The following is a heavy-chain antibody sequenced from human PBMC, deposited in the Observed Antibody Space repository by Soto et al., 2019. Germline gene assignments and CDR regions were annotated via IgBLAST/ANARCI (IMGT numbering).Heavy chain of an antibody. CDR1: GGSISSGGYS. D-gene: IGHD3-22*01. CDR2: IYHSGST. V-gene: IGHV4-30-2*01. CDR3: ARESKYDTSGYPPWFAP. J-gene: IGHJ5*02. Sequence: SETLSLTCAVSGGSISSGGYSWSWIRQPPGKGLEWIGYIYHSGSTYYNPSLKSRVTISVDRSKNQFSLKLSSVTAADTAVYYCARESKYDTSGYPPWFAPWGQGTLVTVSS.